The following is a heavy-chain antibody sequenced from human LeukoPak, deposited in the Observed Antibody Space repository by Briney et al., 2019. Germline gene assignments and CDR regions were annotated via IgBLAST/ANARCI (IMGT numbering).Heavy chain of an antibody. V-gene: IGHV1-2*02. Sequence: ASVKVSCKASGYTFTGYYMHWVRQAPGQGLEWMGWINPNSGGTNYAQKFQGRVTMTRDTFISTAYMELSRLRSDDTAVYYCARDPYCSSTSCYDAWFDPWGQGTLVTVSS. CDR1: GYTFTGYY. CDR3: ARDPYCSSTSCYDAWFDP. J-gene: IGHJ5*02. CDR2: INPNSGGT. D-gene: IGHD2-2*01.